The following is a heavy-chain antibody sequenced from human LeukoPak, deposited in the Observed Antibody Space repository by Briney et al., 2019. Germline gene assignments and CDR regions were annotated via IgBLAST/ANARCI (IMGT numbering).Heavy chain of an antibody. V-gene: IGHV3-53*01. CDR2: IYSGGST. J-gene: IGHJ4*02. CDR1: GFTVSSNY. Sequence: PGGSLRLSCAASGFTVSSNYMSWVRQAPGKGLEWVSVIYSGGSTYYADSAKGRFTISRDNSKNTLYLQMNSLRAEDTAVYYCARGPLGSHFYYWGQGTLVTVSS. CDR3: ARGPLGSHFYY.